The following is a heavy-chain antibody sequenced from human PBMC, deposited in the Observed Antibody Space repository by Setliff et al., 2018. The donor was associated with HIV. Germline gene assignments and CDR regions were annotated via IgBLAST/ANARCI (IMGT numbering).Heavy chain of an antibody. V-gene: IGHV1-3*01. CDR1: GYTFTSYA. D-gene: IGHD1-26*01. Sequence: ASVKVSCKASGYTFTSYAMHWVRQAPGQRLEWMGWINAGNGNTKYSQKFQGRVTITRDTSASTAYMELSSLRSEDTAVYYCARDCGGRPGNYYYAMDVWGQGTTVTVSS. J-gene: IGHJ6*02. CDR2: INAGNGNT. CDR3: ARDCGGRPGNYYYAMDV.